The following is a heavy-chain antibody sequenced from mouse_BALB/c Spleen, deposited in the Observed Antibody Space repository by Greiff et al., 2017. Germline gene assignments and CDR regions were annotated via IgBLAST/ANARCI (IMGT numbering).Heavy chain of an antibody. J-gene: IGHJ4*01. V-gene: IGHV5-6-5*01. CDR2: ISSGGST. D-gene: IGHD2-4*01. Sequence: EVKLVESGGGLVKPGGSLKLSCAASGFTFSSYAMSWVRQTPEKRLEWVASISSGGSTYYPDSVKGRFTISRDNARNILYLQMSSLRSEDTAMYYCARGRRDYDYDDAMDYWGQGTSVTVSS. CDR3: ARGRRDYDYDDAMDY. CDR1: GFTFSSYA.